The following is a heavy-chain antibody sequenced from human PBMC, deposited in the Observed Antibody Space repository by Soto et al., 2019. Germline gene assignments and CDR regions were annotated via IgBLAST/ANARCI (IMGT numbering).Heavy chain of an antibody. CDR2: ISYSGGIS. CDR3: EKDHPRDGYHVGIFDY. J-gene: IGHJ4*02. V-gene: IGHV3-23*01. Sequence: PGGSLRLSCAASGFAFTNYGMGWVRQAPGKGLEWVSGISYSGGISYYAHSVKGRFSISRDTSKKTLFLQMNRLRVEDTAVYYCEKDHPRDGYHVGIFDYWGQGIQVTGSS. D-gene: IGHD5-18*01. CDR1: GFAFTNYG.